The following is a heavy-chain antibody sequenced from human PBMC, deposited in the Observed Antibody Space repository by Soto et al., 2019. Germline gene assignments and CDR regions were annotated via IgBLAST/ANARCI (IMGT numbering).Heavy chain of an antibody. V-gene: IGHV4-34*01. D-gene: IGHD6-6*01. J-gene: IGHJ5*02. CDR3: ARGLGDSSSSGP. CDR1: GGSFSGYY. CDR2: INHSGST. Sequence: SETLSLTCAVYGGSFSGYYWSWIRQPPGKGLEWIGEINHSGSTNYNQSLKSRVTISADTSKNQFSLKLTSVTAADTAVYFCARGLGDSSSSGPWGQGTLVTVSS.